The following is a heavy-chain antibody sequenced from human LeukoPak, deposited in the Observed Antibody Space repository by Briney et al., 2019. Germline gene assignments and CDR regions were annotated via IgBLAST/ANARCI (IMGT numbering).Heavy chain of an antibody. V-gene: IGHV3-23*01. CDR1: GFSFSSCA. J-gene: IGHJ4*02. D-gene: IGHD6-13*01. Sequence: GGSLRLSCAASGFSFSSCAMSWVSQAPGKGLEWVSTISGSGGSTYYADSVKGRFTISRDNSKNTLYLQMNSLRAEDTAVYYCAKATYASSWNLYFDYWGQGTLVTVSS. CDR3: AKATYASSWNLYFDY. CDR2: ISGSGGST.